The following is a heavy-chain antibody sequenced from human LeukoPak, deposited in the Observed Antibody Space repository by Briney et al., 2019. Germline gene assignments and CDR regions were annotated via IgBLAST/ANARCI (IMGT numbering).Heavy chain of an antibody. V-gene: IGHV3-53*01. J-gene: IGHJ4*02. CDR1: GFTVSSNY. Sequence: GGSLRLSCAASGFTVSSNYMSWVRQAPGKGLEWVSVIYSGGSTYYADSVKGRFTISRDNSKNTLYLQMNSLRAEDTAVYYCARASSGWGLFDYWGQGTLVTVSS. CDR2: IYSGGST. D-gene: IGHD6-19*01. CDR3: ARASSGWGLFDY.